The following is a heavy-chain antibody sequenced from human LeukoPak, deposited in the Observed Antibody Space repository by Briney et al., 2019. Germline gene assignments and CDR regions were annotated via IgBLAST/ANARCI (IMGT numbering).Heavy chain of an antibody. CDR3: ARDNYYDSSGYYSDY. CDR1: GFTVSSNY. Sequence: GGSLGLSCAASGFTVSSNYMSWVRQAPGKGLEWVSVIYSGGSTYYADSVKGRFTISRDNSKNTLYLQMNSLRAEDTAVYYCARDNYYDSSGYYSDYWGQGTLATVSS. D-gene: IGHD3-22*01. J-gene: IGHJ4*02. V-gene: IGHV3-66*01. CDR2: IYSGGST.